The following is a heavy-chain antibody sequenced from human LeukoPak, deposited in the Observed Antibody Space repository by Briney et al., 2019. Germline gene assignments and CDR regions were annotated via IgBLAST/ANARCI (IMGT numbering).Heavy chain of an antibody. CDR3: ARDALTMVRGVITLGY. J-gene: IGHJ4*02. D-gene: IGHD3-10*01. CDR2: INPSGGST. CDR1: GYTFTSYY. V-gene: IGHV1-46*01. Sequence: GASVKVSCKASGYTFTSYYMHWVRQAPGQGLEWMGIINPSGGSTSYAQKFQGRVTMTRDTSTSTVYMELSSLRSEDTAVYYCARDALTMVRGVITLGYWGQGTLVTVSS.